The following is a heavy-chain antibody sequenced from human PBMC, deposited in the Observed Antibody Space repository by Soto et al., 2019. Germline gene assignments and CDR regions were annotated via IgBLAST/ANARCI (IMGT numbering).Heavy chain of an antibody. Sequence: VQLVQSGAEVKKPGSSVIVSCKASGGTFDNYAISWVRQAPGQGLEWMGGIIPIIGTPSYAQRFQGRVTFIADKSTRPAYMELRSLRSEDTAVYYCAREKNIVVLPLLSLDFWGQGTQVIVSS. J-gene: IGHJ4*02. CDR3: AREKNIVVLPLLSLDF. V-gene: IGHV1-69*06. CDR2: IIPIIGTP. CDR1: GGTFDNYA. D-gene: IGHD2-21*01.